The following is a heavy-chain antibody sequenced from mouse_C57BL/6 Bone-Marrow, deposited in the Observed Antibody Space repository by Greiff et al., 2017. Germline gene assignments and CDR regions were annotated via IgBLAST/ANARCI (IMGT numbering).Heavy chain of an antibody. CDR2: IWTGGGT. CDR3: ARRWYYGISCGIAD. V-gene: IGHV2-9-1*01. Sequence: VKLMESGPGLVAPSQCLSISCTVSGFSLPSYAISWVRQPPGKGLEWLGVIWTGGGTHYNSALQSRLGISKDNSKSKVFLKLNSLQSDDTARYYCARRWYYGISCGIADWGQGTLVTVSA. J-gene: IGHJ3*01. CDR1: GFSLPSYA. D-gene: IGHD1-1*01.